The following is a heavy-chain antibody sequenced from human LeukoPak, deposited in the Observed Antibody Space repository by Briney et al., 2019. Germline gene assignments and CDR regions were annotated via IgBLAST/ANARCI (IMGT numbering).Heavy chain of an antibody. CDR3: AAFSA. CDR1: GFTGSSNY. Sequence: GGAPRLSCAAPGFTGSSNYISWVRQAPGKGLEWVSVIYSGGSTYYADSVKGRFTISRDNSKNTLYLQMNSLRAEDTAVYYCAAFSAWGQGTLVTVSS. V-gene: IGHV3-53*01. CDR2: IYSGGST. D-gene: IGHD2/OR15-2a*01. J-gene: IGHJ4*02.